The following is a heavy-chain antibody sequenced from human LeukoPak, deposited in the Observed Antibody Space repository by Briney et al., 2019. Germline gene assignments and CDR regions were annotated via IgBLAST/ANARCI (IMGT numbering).Heavy chain of an antibody. CDR3: ARGLRYGDNGYYFDY. J-gene: IGHJ4*02. Sequence: PSETLSLTCTVSGGSISSGGYYWSWIRQHPGQGLEWIGYINYSGRTHYNPSLKSRVTISVDTSNNQFSLKLSSVTAADTAVYYCARGLRYGDNGYYFDYWGQGTLVTVSS. V-gene: IGHV4-31*03. CDR1: GGSISSGGYY. CDR2: INYSGRT. D-gene: IGHD4-23*01.